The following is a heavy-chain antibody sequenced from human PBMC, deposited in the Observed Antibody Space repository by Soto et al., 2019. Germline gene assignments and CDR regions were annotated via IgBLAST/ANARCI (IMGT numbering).Heavy chain of an antibody. D-gene: IGHD1-1*01. V-gene: IGHV1-18*01. CDR3: ARGRYGDY. Sequence: QVNLVQSGAEVKKPGASVKVSCKGSGYAFTTYGITWVRQAPGQGLEWMGWISAHNGNTNYAQKLQGRVPVTRDTSTSTAYMELRSLRSDATAVYYCARGRYGDYWGQGALVTVSS. CDR2: ISAHNGNT. CDR1: GYAFTTYG. J-gene: IGHJ4*02.